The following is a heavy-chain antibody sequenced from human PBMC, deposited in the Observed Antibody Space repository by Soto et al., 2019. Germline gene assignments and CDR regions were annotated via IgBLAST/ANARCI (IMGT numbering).Heavy chain of an antibody. Sequence: GGSLRLSCAASGFTFSSYALHWVRQAPGKGLEWMGVVSYDGSNKYYSDSVRGRFIISRDNSQDTLYLQMNSLRVEDTAVYYCARSPAVTCSSGSCYLTMGYFPHWGHGTLVTVSS. CDR1: GFTFSSYA. V-gene: IGHV3-30-3*01. CDR2: VSYDGSNK. D-gene: IGHD2-15*01. CDR3: ARSPAVTCSSGSCYLTMGYFPH. J-gene: IGHJ1*01.